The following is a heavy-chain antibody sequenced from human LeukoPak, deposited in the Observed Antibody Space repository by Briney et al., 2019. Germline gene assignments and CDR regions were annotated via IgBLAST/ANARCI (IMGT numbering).Heavy chain of an antibody. CDR2: ISGSGGST. CDR1: GFTFSSYW. V-gene: IGHV3-23*01. CDR3: AIGFPDAFDI. Sequence: GGSLRLSCAASGFTFSSYWMHWVRQAPGKGLEWVSAISGSGGSTYYPDSVKGRFTISRDNSKNTLYLQMNSLRAEDTAVYYCAIGFPDAFDIWGQGTMVTVSS. J-gene: IGHJ3*02. D-gene: IGHD3-10*01.